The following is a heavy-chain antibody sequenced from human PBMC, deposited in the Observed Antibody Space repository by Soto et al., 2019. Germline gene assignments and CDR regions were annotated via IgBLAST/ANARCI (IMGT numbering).Heavy chain of an antibody. CDR1: GFTFSSYA. CDR2: ISYDGSNK. V-gene: IGHV3-30-3*01. J-gene: IGHJ2*01. Sequence: QVQLVESGGGVVQPGRSLRLSCAASGFTFSSYARHWVRQAPGKGLEWVAVISYDGSNKYYADSVKGRFTISRDNSENTLYLQMNSLRNEDTAVYYCARPLWRDDYNGGYFDLWGRGTLVTVSS. D-gene: IGHD4-4*01. CDR3: ARPLWRDDYNGGYFDL.